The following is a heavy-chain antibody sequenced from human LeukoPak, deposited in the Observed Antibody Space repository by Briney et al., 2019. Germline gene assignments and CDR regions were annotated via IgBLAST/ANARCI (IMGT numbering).Heavy chain of an antibody. V-gene: IGHV3-21*01. CDR1: GFTLSSYS. CDR3: ARVTEAPYYFDY. Sequence: GGSLRLSCAASGFTLSSYSMNWVRQAPGKGLEWVSSISSSSSYIYYADSVKGRFTISRDNAKNSLYLQMNSLRAEDTAVYYCARVTEAPYYFDYWGQGTLVTVSS. J-gene: IGHJ4*02. CDR2: ISSSSSYI.